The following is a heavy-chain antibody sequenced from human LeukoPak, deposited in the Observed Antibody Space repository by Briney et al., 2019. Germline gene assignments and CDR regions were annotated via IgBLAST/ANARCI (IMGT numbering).Heavy chain of an antibody. CDR3: ARDLSRSFSMIRGLIQHREFDF. V-gene: IGHV3-7*01. D-gene: IGHD3-10*01. CDR2: IKQDGSEK. Sequence: PGGSLRLSCAASGFAFSGYAMNWVRQAPGKGLEWVANIKQDGSEKYYVDSVKGRFTISKDNAKNSLYLQMNGLRADDTAVYYCARDLSRSFSMIRGLIQHREFDFWGRGTLVTVSS. CDR1: GFAFSGYA. J-gene: IGHJ4*02.